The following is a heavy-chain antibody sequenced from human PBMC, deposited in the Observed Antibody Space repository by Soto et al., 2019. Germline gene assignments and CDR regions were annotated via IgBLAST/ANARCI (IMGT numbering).Heavy chain of an antibody. CDR2: IYYSGST. V-gene: IGHV4-31*03. CDR3: ARLGKYYQSLDT. CDR1: GGSISSGGYY. Sequence: SETLSLTCTVSGGSISSGGYYWSWIRQHPGKGLEWIGYIYYSGSTYYNPSLKSRVTISLETSKSQFSLRLTAVTAADTAVYYCARLGKYYQSLDTWGPGTLVTVSS. D-gene: IGHD2-2*01. J-gene: IGHJ5*01.